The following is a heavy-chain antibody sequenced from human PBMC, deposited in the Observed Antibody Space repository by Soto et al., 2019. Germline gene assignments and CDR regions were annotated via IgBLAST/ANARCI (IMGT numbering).Heavy chain of an antibody. Sequence: QVQLQESGPGLVKPSQTLSLTCTVSGGSISSGGYYSSWIRQHPGKGMEWIGYIYYSGSTYYNPSLKSRATISVDTSKNQFSLKLSSVTAADTAVYYCARVGGINWFDPWGQGTLVTVSS. CDR3: ARVGGINWFDP. CDR2: IYYSGST. D-gene: IGHD3-16*01. J-gene: IGHJ5*02. V-gene: IGHV4-31*03. CDR1: GGSISSGGYY.